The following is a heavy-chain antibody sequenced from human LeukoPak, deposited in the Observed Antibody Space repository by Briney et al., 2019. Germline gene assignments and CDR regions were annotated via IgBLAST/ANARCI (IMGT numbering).Heavy chain of an antibody. CDR3: ARDVGIRGSSWYEGY. CDR2: ISYDGSNK. Sequence: GRSLRLSCAASGFTFSSYAMNWVRQAPGKGLEWVAAISYDGSNKYYADSVKGRFTISRDNSKNTLYLQMNSLRAEDTAVYYCARDVGIRGSSWYEGYWGQGTLVTVS. J-gene: IGHJ4*02. D-gene: IGHD6-13*01. V-gene: IGHV3-30*04. CDR1: GFTFSSYA.